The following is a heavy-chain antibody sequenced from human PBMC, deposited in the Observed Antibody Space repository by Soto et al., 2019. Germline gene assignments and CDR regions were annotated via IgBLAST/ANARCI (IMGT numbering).Heavy chain of an antibody. Sequence: GGSLRLSCAASGFAVSNTYMSWVRQAPGRGLEWASFIYSDGTTCYADSVKGRFTISRDTSKNTLSLQMNSLRAEDTAVYYCARDCSGGSCYPALGAWGQGTLVTVSS. J-gene: IGHJ5*02. CDR3: ARDCSGGSCYPALGA. D-gene: IGHD2-15*01. CDR1: GFAVSNTY. V-gene: IGHV3-53*01. CDR2: IYSDGTT.